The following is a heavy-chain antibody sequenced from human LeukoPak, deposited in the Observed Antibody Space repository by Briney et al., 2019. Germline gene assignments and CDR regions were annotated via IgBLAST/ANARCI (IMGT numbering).Heavy chain of an antibody. CDR1: GGSISSGGYY. Sequence: SETLSLTCTVSGGSISSGGYYWSWIRQPPGKGLEWIGYIFYSGSTNYNPSLKSRVTISVDMSKNQFSLKLSSVTAADTAVYYCARISGYSSGWYDPWGQGTLVTVSS. J-gene: IGHJ5*02. D-gene: IGHD6-19*01. CDR3: ARISGYSSGWYDP. V-gene: IGHV4-61*08. CDR2: IFYSGST.